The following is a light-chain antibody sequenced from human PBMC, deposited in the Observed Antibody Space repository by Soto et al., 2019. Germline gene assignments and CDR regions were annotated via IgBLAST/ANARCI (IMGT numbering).Light chain of an antibody. CDR1: QTISSSY. Sequence: EIVLTQSPGTLSLSPGERATLSCRASQTISSSYLAWYQQKPGQGPRLLISSASSRATGIPDRFSGSGSGTDLTLPISRIEPEDFAVDFCQQYGSSPYTFGPGTKLEIK. J-gene: IGKJ2*01. V-gene: IGKV3-20*01. CDR2: SAS. CDR3: QQYGSSPYT.